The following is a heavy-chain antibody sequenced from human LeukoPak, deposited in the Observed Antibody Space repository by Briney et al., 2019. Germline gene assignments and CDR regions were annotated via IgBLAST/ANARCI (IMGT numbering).Heavy chain of an antibody. Sequence: GGSLRLSCAASGFTFSSYSINWVRQAPGKGLEWVSYISGSGSTIYYADSVKGRFTISRDNAKNSLYLQLNSLRAEDTAVYYCARARANFYYYYYMDVWGKGTTVTVSS. CDR3: ARARANFYYYYYMDV. J-gene: IGHJ6*03. V-gene: IGHV3-48*01. CDR1: GFTFSSYS. CDR2: ISGSGSTI.